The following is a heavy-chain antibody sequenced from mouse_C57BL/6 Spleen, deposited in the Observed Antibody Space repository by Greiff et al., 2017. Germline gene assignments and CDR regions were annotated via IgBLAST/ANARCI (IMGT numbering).Heavy chain of an antibody. CDR1: GYTFTDYY. Sequence: VQLQQSGPELVKPGASVKISCKASGYTFTDYYMNWVKQSHGKSLEWIGDINPNNGGTSYNQKFKGKATLTVDKSSSTAYMELRSLTSEDSAVYYCAREGDYYGSSLYAMDYWGQGTSVTVSS. D-gene: IGHD1-1*01. CDR2: INPNNGGT. V-gene: IGHV1-26*01. CDR3: AREGDYYGSSLYAMDY. J-gene: IGHJ4*01.